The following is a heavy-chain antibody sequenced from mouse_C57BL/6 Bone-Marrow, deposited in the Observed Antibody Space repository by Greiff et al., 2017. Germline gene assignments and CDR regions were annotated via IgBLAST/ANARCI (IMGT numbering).Heavy chain of an antibody. CDR1: GYTFTGYW. Sequence: VQLQQSGAELMKPGASVKLSCKASGYTFTGYWIEWVKQRPGHGLEWIGEILPGSGSTNYHEKFKGKATFTADTSSNTAYMQLSSLTTEDAAIYYCARYPYWYFDVWGTGTTVTVSS. J-gene: IGHJ1*03. CDR2: ILPGSGST. V-gene: IGHV1-9*01. CDR3: ARYPYWYFDV.